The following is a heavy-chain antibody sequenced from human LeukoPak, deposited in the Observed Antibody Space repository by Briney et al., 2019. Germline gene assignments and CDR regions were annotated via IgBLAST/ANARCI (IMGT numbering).Heavy chain of an antibody. CDR2: ISAYNGNT. Sequence: ASVKVSCKASGYTFTSYGISWVRQAPGQGLEWMGWISAYNGNTNYAQKLQGRITMTRNTSISTAYVELSSLKSEDTAVYYCARGLGRTAMVTRGGVRFDYWGQGTLVTVSS. J-gene: IGHJ4*02. D-gene: IGHD5-18*01. CDR3: ARGLGRTAMVTRGGVRFDY. CDR1: GYTFTSYG. V-gene: IGHV1-18*01.